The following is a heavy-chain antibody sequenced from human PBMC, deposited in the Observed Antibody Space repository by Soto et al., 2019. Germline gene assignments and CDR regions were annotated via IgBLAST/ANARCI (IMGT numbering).Heavy chain of an antibody. CDR1: VFTCNNYA. CDR3: AKDRLGGNFDY. CDR2: ISGTGGST. Sequence: EVQVLDSGGGLLQPGGSLRLSCAASVFTCNNYAMNWFRQAPGKGLEWVATISGTGGSTYYADSVKGRFTISRDNSKNTLYLQMHSLRVEDTAVYYCAKDRLGGNFDYWGQGTQVTVSS. V-gene: IGHV3-23*01. J-gene: IGHJ4*02.